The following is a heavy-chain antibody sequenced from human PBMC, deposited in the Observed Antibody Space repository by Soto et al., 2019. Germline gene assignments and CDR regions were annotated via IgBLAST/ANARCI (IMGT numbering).Heavy chain of an antibody. V-gene: IGHV4-59*01. J-gene: IGHJ4*02. D-gene: IGHD6-13*01. CDR2: ISYSGST. CDR1: SDSLSSYY. Sequence: SETLSLTCTVSSDSLSSYYWSWIRPPPGKRLEWIGYISYSGSTDYNPSLKSRVTISGDTSKNQFSLKVSSVTAADTAVYYCARGTSWQLPFDYWGQGTLVTVSS. CDR3: ARGTSWQLPFDY.